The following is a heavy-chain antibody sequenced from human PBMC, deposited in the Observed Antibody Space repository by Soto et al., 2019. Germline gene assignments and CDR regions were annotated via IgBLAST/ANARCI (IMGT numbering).Heavy chain of an antibody. V-gene: IGHV1-69*13. Sequence: SVTVSCKASGGTFSSYAISWVRQAPGQGLEWMGGIIPIFGTANYAQKFQGRVTITADESTSTAYMELSSLRSEDTAVYYCARDSNSGYGAKRDNWFDPWCQGTLVTVTS. CDR3: ARDSNSGYGAKRDNWFDP. D-gene: IGHD3-22*01. CDR1: GGTFSSYA. J-gene: IGHJ5*02. CDR2: IIPIFGTA.